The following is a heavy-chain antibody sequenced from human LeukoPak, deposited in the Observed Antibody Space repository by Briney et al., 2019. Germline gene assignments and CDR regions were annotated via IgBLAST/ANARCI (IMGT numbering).Heavy chain of an antibody. D-gene: IGHD2-8*01. CDR1: GGTFSSYT. V-gene: IGHV1-69*04. CDR3: ARESGSLMVVTPQYYYYMDV. Sequence: SVKVSCKASGGTFSSYTISWVRQAPGQGLEWMGRIIPILGIANYAQKFQGRVTITADKSTSTAYMELSGLRSEDTAVYYCARESGSLMVVTPQYYYYMDVWGKGTTVTVSS. J-gene: IGHJ6*03. CDR2: IIPILGIA.